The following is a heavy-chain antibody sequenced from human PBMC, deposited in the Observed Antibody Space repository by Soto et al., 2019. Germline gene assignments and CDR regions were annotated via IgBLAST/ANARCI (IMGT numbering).Heavy chain of an antibody. CDR2: INHSGCT. V-gene: IGHV4-34*01. CDR1: GGSFSGYY. Sequence: QVQLQQWGAGLLKPSETLSLTCAVYGGSFSGYYWSWIRQPPGKGLEWIGEINHSGCTNYNPSLKSRVTISVDTSKNQFSLKLSSVTGADTAVYYCARGIAVAGGIGDPSADYWGQGTLVTVSS. D-gene: IGHD6-19*01. CDR3: ARGIAVAGGIGDPSADY. J-gene: IGHJ4*02.